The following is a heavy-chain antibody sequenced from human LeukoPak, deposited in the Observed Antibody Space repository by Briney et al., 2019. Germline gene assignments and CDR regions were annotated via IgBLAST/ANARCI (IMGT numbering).Heavy chain of an antibody. Sequence: PSETLSLTCTVSGGSISSSSYYWGWIRQPPGKGLEWIGSIYYSGSTYYNPSLKSRVTISVDTSKNQFSLKLSSVTAADTAVYYCARDEEWELPSTYFDYWGQGTLVTVSS. J-gene: IGHJ4*02. V-gene: IGHV4-39*07. D-gene: IGHD1-26*01. CDR1: GGSISSSSYY. CDR2: IYYSGST. CDR3: ARDEEWELPSTYFDY.